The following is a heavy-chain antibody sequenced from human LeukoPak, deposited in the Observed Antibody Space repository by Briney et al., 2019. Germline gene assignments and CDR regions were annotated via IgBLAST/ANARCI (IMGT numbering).Heavy chain of an antibody. Sequence: SETLSLTCNVSGGSIGSSYWSWIRQPAGKGLEWIGRIYASGSSNYNPSLKSRVTMSVDTSKNQFSLNLSSVTAADTAVYYCAREGGSSRSLENWGQGTLVTVSS. V-gene: IGHV4-4*07. J-gene: IGHJ4*02. CDR2: IYASGSS. CDR1: GGSIGSSY. CDR3: AREGGSSRSLEN. D-gene: IGHD1-26*01.